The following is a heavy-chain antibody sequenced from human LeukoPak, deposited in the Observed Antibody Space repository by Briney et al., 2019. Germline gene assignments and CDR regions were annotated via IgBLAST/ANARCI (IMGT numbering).Heavy chain of an antibody. CDR2: INHSGST. J-gene: IGHJ4*02. D-gene: IGHD1-26*01. Sequence: SETLSLTCAVYGGSFSGYYWSWIRQPPGKGLEWIGEINHSGSTNYNPSHKSRVTISVDTSKNQFSLKLSPVTAADTAVYYCARGLSIVGATGDYWGQGTLVTVSS. CDR3: ARGLSIVGATGDY. CDR1: GGSFSGYY. V-gene: IGHV4-34*01.